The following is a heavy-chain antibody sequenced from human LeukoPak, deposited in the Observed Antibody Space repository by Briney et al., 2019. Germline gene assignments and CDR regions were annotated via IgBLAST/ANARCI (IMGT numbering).Heavy chain of an antibody. CDR3: ARDYPTYSSSSIGPYFDY. CDR2: IYYSGST. Sequence: PSETLSLTCTVSGGSISSYYWSWIRQPPGKGLEWIGYIYYSGSTNYNPSLKSRVTISVDTSKNQFSLKLSSVTAADTAVYYCARDYPTYSSSSIGPYFDYWGQGTLVTVSS. V-gene: IGHV4-59*01. J-gene: IGHJ4*02. CDR1: GGSISSYY. D-gene: IGHD6-6*01.